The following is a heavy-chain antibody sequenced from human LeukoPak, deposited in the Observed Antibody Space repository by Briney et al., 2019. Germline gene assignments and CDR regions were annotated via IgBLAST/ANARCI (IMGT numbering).Heavy chain of an antibody. V-gene: IGHV4-38-2*02. D-gene: IGHD3-10*01. CDR2: IYHSGST. CDR1: GYSISSGYY. J-gene: IGHJ4*02. Sequence: PSETLSLTCTVSGYSISSGYYWGWIRQPPGKGLEWIGSIYHSGSTYYNPSLKSRVTISVDTSKNQFSLKLSSVTAADTAVYYCARTVWGPTHYCGSGRNQYYFDYWGQGTLVTVSS. CDR3: ARTVWGPTHYCGSGRNQYYFDY.